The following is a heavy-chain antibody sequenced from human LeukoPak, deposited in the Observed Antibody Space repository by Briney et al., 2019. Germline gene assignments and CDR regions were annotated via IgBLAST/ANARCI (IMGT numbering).Heavy chain of an antibody. J-gene: IGHJ4*02. D-gene: IGHD5-24*01. CDR3: ARAERRDGYNYDFDY. CDR1: GYTFTGYY. Sequence: ASVEVSCKASGYTFTGYYMHWVRQAPGQGLEWMGRINPNSGGTNYAQKFQGRVTMTRDTSISTAYMELSRLRSDDTAVYYCARAERRDGYNYDFDYWGQGTLVTVSS. CDR2: INPNSGGT. V-gene: IGHV1-2*06.